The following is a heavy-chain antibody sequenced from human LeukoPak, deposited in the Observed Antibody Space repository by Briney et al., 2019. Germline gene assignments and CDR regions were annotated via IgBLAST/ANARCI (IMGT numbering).Heavy chain of an antibody. CDR2: IYYSGST. CDR1: GDSISNYY. Sequence: PSETLSLTCTVSGDSISNYYWNWIRQSPGKGLGWIGYIYYSGSTNYNPSLKSRVAISIDTSKNHFYLNMTSVTAADTAVYYCARWTYYYDSSDFDIWGQGTMVTVSS. V-gene: IGHV4-59*08. CDR3: ARWTYYYDSSDFDI. D-gene: IGHD3-22*01. J-gene: IGHJ3*02.